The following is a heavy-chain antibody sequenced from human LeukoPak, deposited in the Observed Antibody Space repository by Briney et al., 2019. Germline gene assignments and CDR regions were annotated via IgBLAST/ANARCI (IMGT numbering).Heavy chain of an antibody. CDR1: GFSFRSYN. D-gene: IGHD5-12*01. J-gene: IGHJ4*02. V-gene: IGHV3-48*03. Sequence: GGSLRLSCAASGFSFRSYNMNWVRQAPGKGLEWVSYISSSGSTRYYADSVKGRFTISRDNAKNSLDLQMNSLRAEDTAVYYCARVKSGYIKPGFDYWGQGTLVTVSS. CDR2: ISSSGSTR. CDR3: ARVKSGYIKPGFDY.